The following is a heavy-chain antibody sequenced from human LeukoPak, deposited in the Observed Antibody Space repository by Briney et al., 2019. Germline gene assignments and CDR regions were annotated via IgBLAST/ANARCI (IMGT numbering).Heavy chain of an antibody. J-gene: IGHJ3*02. CDR3: AKTPYYDILTGYYPNAFDI. CDR1: GFTFSSYA. D-gene: IGHD3-9*01. CDR2: ISGSGGST. V-gene: IGHV3-23*01. Sequence: GGSLRLSCAASGFTFSSYAMSWVRQAPGKGLDWVSAISGSGGSTYYADSVKGRFTISRDNSKNTLYLQMNSLRAEDTAVYYCAKTPYYDILTGYYPNAFDIWGQGTMVTVSS.